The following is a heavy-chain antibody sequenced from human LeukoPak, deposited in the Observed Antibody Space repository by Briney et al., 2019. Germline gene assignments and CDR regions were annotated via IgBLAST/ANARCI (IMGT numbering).Heavy chain of an antibody. CDR2: ISGSGGST. V-gene: IGHV3-23*01. Sequence: GGSLRLSCAASGFTFSSYAMSWVRQAPGEGLEWVSAISGSGGSTYYADSVKGRFTISRDNSKNTLYLQMNSLRAEDTAVYYCAKDGAIDYYDSSGYYYVPETYFDYWGQGTLVTVSS. D-gene: IGHD3-22*01. CDR3: AKDGAIDYYDSSGYYYVPETYFDY. J-gene: IGHJ4*02. CDR1: GFTFSSYA.